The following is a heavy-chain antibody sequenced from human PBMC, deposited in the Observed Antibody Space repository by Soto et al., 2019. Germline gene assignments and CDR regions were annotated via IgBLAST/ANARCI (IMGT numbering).Heavy chain of an antibody. CDR3: TRYGYCSGGGCYSNFDY. D-gene: IGHD2-15*01. V-gene: IGHV4-59*08. CDR1: GGSISSYY. CDR2: IYYSGST. J-gene: IGHJ4*02. Sequence: SETLSLTCTVSGGSISSYYWSWIRQPPGKGLEWIGYIYYSGSTNYNPSLKSRVTISVDTSKNQFSLKLSSVTAADTAVYYCTRYGYCSGGGCYSNFDYWGQGTLVTVSS.